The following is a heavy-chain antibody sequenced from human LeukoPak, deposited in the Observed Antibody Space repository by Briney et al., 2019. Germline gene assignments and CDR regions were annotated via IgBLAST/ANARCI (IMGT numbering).Heavy chain of an antibody. D-gene: IGHD6-13*01. Sequence: SETLSLTCAVYGGSFSGYYWSWIRQPPGKGLEWIGKINHSGSTNYNPSLKSRVTISVDTSKNQLSLKLSSVTAADTAVYYCARLLSAGTGGSYFDYWGQGTLVTVSS. CDR1: GGSFSGYY. V-gene: IGHV4-34*01. CDR2: INHSGST. J-gene: IGHJ4*02. CDR3: ARLLSAGTGGSYFDY.